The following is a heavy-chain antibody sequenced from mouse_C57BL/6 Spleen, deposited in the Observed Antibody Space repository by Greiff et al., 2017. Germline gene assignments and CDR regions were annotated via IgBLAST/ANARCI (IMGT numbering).Heavy chain of an antibody. CDR3: ARLRDGYPSWFAY. V-gene: IGHV1-59*01. Sequence: QVQLQQPGAELVRPGTSVKLSCKASGYTFTSYWMHWVKQRPGQGLEWIGVIDPSDSYTNYNQKFKGKATLTVEPSSSPAYMQLSSLTSEDSAVYYCARLRDGYPSWFAYWGQGTLVTVSA. CDR2: IDPSDSYT. D-gene: IGHD2-3*01. J-gene: IGHJ3*01. CDR1: GYTFTSYW.